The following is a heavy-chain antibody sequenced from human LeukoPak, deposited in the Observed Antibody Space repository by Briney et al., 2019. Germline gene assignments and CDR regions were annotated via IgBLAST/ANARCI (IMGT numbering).Heavy chain of an antibody. Sequence: GGSLKLSCAASGFTFSGSAMYWVRQASGKGLEWVGRIRSKANSYATAYAASVKGRFTISRDDSKNTAYLQMNSLKTEDTAVYYCTSIYGQLGNAFDIWGQGTMVTVSS. V-gene: IGHV3-73*01. J-gene: IGHJ3*02. CDR3: TSIYGQLGNAFDI. D-gene: IGHD3/OR15-3a*01. CDR2: IRSKANSYAT. CDR1: GFTFSGSA.